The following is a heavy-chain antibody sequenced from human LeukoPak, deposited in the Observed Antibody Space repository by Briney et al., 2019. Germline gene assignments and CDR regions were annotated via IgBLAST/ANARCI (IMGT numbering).Heavy chain of an antibody. CDR2: INKDGSEK. CDR3: ARQDYGPDY. CDR1: GFTFNNYW. Sequence: GGSLRLSCSASGFTFNNYWMNWVRQAPGKGLDWVANINKDGSEKNYVDSVKGRFTISRDNAKNSLYLQMNYLRPEDTAVYYCARQDYGPDYWGQGTLVTVSS. D-gene: IGHD4-17*01. V-gene: IGHV3-7*01. J-gene: IGHJ4*02.